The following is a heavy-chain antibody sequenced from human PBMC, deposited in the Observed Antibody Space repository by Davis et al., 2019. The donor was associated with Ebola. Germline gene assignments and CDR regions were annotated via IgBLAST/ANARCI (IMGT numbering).Heavy chain of an antibody. CDR1: GGSFSAYF. V-gene: IGHV4-34*01. Sequence: SETLSLTCAVYGGSFSAYFWRWIRQHPEKGLEWIGEISHHNGDTNYNPSLRSRVAISVDSSKNQFSLEISSVTAADTATYYCARTTKTNIEDSGLGYNSFDSWGQGVLVSVSS. CDR3: ARTTKTNIEDSGLGYNSFDS. J-gene: IGHJ5*01. D-gene: IGHD4-17*01. CDR2: ISHHNGDT.